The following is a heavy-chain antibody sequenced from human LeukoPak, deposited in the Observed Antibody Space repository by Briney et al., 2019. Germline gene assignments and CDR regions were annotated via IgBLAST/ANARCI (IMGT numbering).Heavy chain of an antibody. J-gene: IGHJ6*02. CDR2: MNQDGSAK. Sequence: GGSLRLSCAASGFTFSDSWMSWVRQAPGTGLEWVANMNQDGSAKGYVDSVEGRFTISRDNARNSLYLQMSSLRPEDTAVYYCATYTHWVAGDVWGQGTTVTVSS. V-gene: IGHV3-7*01. CDR3: ATYTHWVAGDV. CDR1: GFTFSDSW. D-gene: IGHD3-16*01.